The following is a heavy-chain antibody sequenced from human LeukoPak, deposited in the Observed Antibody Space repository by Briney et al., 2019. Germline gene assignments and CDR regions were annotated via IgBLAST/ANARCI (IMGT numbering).Heavy chain of an antibody. CDR3: ARVAEAAAFDS. D-gene: IGHD6-13*01. CDR1: GFTFSSYS. J-gene: IGHJ4*02. Sequence: GGSLRLSCAASGFTFSSYSMNWVRQTPGKGLEWVSSISSSSSYILYADSVKGRFTMSRDNAKNSLYLQMNSLKPEDTAVYYCARVAEAAAFDSWGQGTLVTVSS. V-gene: IGHV3-21*06. CDR2: ISSSSSYI.